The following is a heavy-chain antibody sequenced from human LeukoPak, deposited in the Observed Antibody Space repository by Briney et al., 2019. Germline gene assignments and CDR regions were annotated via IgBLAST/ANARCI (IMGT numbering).Heavy chain of an antibody. D-gene: IGHD6-19*01. J-gene: IGHJ4*02. CDR2: IRYDGSNK. CDR1: GFTFSSYG. Sequence: PGGSLRLSCAASGFTFSSYGMHWVRQAPGKGLEWVAFIRYDGSNKYYADSVKGRFTISRDNSKNTLYLQMNSLRAEDTAVYYCARARIAVAPFDYWGQGTLVTVSS. CDR3: ARARIAVAPFDY. V-gene: IGHV3-30*02.